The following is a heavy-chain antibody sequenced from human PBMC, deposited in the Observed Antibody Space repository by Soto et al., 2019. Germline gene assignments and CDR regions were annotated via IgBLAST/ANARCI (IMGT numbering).Heavy chain of an antibody. Sequence: GGSLRLSCAASGFTFSSYSMNWVRQAPGKGLEWVSSISSSSSYIYYADSVKGRFTISRDNAKNSLYLQMNSLRAEDTAVYYCAREAGEVAATHGWPIYYYYMDVWGKGTTVTVSS. D-gene: IGHD2-15*01. J-gene: IGHJ6*03. CDR2: ISSSSSYI. CDR3: AREAGEVAATHGWPIYYYYMDV. V-gene: IGHV3-21*01. CDR1: GFTFSSYS.